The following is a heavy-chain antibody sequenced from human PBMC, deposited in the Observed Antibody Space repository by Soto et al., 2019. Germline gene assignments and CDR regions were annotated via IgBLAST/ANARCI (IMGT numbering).Heavy chain of an antibody. CDR2: IYYSGST. CDR1: GGSISSGGYS. D-gene: IGHD5-18*01. V-gene: IGHV4-31*11. J-gene: IGHJ4*02. Sequence: SETLSLTCAVSGGSISSGGYSWSWIRQHPGEGLEWIGYIYYSGSTYYNPSLKSRVTISVDTSENQFSLKLSSVTAADTAVYYCARGYGRNFDYWGQGTLVTVSS. CDR3: ARGYGRNFDY.